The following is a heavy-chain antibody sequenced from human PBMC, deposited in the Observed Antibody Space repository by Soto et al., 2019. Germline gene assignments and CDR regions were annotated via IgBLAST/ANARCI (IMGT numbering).Heavy chain of an antibody. D-gene: IGHD6-13*01. CDR3: ATSRTFDY. CDR2: IKQDGSEK. J-gene: IGHJ4*02. V-gene: IGHV3-7*01. CDR1: GFTFSSYW. Sequence: GGSLRLSCAASGFTFSSYWMSWVRQAPGKGLEWVANIKQDGSEKYYVDSVKGRFTISRDNANNSLFLQMSSLRAEDTAIYYCATSRTFDYWGQGTLVTVSS.